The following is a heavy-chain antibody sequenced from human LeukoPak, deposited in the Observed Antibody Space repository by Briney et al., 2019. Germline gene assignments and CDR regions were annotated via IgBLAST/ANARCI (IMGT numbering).Heavy chain of an antibody. D-gene: IGHD6-19*01. V-gene: IGHV4-59*01. Sequence: SETLSLTCTVSDGSISNYYWSWIRQPPGKGLEWIGHIYYSGSTNYNPSLKSRVTISVDTSENQLSLKLSSVTAADTAVYYCARGAEYSTGWYYYWGQGTLVTVSS. CDR3: ARGAEYSTGWYYY. CDR1: DGSISNYY. CDR2: IYYSGST. J-gene: IGHJ4*02.